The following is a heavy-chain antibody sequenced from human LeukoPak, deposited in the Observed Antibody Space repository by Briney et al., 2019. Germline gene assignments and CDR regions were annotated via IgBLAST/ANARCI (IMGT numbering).Heavy chain of an antibody. Sequence: ASVTVSCKASGYTFTSYGISWVRQAPGQGLEWMGWISAYNGNTNYAQKLQGRVTMTTDTSTSTAYMELRSLRSDDTAVCYCARDRWLLESDSISGYSPSYYFDYWGQGTLVTVSS. D-gene: IGHD3-22*01. J-gene: IGHJ4*02. CDR3: ARDRWLLESDSISGYSPSYYFDY. CDR2: ISAYNGNT. CDR1: GYTFTSYG. V-gene: IGHV1-18*01.